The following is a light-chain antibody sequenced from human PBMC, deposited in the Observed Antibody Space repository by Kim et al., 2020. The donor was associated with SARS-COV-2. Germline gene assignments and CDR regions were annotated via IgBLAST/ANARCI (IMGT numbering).Light chain of an antibody. CDR1: QSMTNY. V-gene: IGKV1-39*01. CDR2: AAS. J-gene: IGKJ1*01. Sequence: AYVGDRVTITCRASQSMTNYLNWYQQKPGKAPKLLIYAASSLLTGVPSRFSGSGSGRDFTLTISNLQPEDFATYYCQQTYSTPRTFGQGTKVEIK. CDR3: QQTYSTPRT.